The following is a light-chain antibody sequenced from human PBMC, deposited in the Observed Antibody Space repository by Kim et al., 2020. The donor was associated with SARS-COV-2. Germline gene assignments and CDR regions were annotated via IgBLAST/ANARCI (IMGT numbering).Light chain of an antibody. CDR3: TSYTSSSTLV. CDR2: DVS. Sequence: GPSLTISCTGTSSDVGGYHYVSWYQQNPGKAPKLMIYDVSDRPSGVSNRFSGSKSGNTASLTISGLQAEDEAHYYCTSYTSSSTLVFGGGTQLTVL. V-gene: IGLV2-14*03. J-gene: IGLJ2*01. CDR1: SSDVGGYHY.